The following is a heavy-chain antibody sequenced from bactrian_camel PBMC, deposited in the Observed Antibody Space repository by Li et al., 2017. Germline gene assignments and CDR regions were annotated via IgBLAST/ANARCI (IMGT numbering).Heavy chain of an antibody. V-gene: IGHV3S54*01. CDR3: MARSCGSLSFFY. CDR1: VHISSMAC. D-gene: IGHD2*01. CDR2: IAPASGTT. J-gene: IGHJ4*01. Sequence: HVQLVESGGGSVQPGGSLRLSCTSSVHISSMACMGWFRQAPGKMREGVAAIAPASGTTFYSDSVKGRFSISHVNANNTLHLQMNSLKTEDTAMYYCMARSCGSLSFFYWGQGTQVTVS.